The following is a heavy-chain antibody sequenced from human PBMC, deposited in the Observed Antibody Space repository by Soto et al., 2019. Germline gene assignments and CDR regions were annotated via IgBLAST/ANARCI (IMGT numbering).Heavy chain of an antibody. Sequence: QVQLQESGPGLVKPSQTLSLTCTVSGGSISSGGYYWSWIRQHPGKGLEWIGYIYYSGSTYYNPSLKRRVTISVDTSKNQFSLKLSSVTAADTAVYYCARGHSSSWYEEYYFDYWGQGALVTVSS. D-gene: IGHD6-13*01. V-gene: IGHV4-31*03. CDR1: GGSISSGGYY. CDR3: ARGHSSSWYEEYYFDY. CDR2: IYYSGST. J-gene: IGHJ4*02.